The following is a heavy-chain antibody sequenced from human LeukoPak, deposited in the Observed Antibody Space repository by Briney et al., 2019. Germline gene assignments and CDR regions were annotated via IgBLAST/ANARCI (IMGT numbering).Heavy chain of an antibody. CDR3: ARHGGRY. D-gene: IGHD4-23*01. CDR1: GFTFSSHG. V-gene: IGHV4-34*01. J-gene: IGHJ4*02. Sequence: PGGSLRLSCAASGFTFSSHGMSWVRQPPGKGLEWIGEINHSGSTNYNPSLKSRVTISVDTSKNQFSLKLSSVTAADTAVYYCARHGGRYWGQGTLVTVSS. CDR2: INHSGST.